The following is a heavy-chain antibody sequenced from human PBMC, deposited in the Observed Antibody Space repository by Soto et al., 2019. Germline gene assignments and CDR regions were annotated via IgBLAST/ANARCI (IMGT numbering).Heavy chain of an antibody. CDR3: VREERIAAPQLDY. CDR1: GGSISSGGYY. D-gene: IGHD6-6*01. J-gene: IGHJ4*02. CDR2: IHNSGTS. Sequence: PSETLSLTCTVSGGSISSGGYYWSWIRQHPGKGLEWIGYIHNSGTSFYNPSLRGRVTVTLDTSRSQFSLTLASVTAADTAVYYCVREERIAAPQLDYWGQGIPVTVS. V-gene: IGHV4-30-4*08.